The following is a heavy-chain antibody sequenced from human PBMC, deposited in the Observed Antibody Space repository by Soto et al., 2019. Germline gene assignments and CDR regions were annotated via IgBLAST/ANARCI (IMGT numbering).Heavy chain of an antibody. J-gene: IGHJ6*02. CDR1: GFTFSAYY. CDR3: ARGRWEQRLGAAV. CDR2: ISSSGSTL. V-gene: IGHV3-11*01. Sequence: QVQLVESGGGLVKPGGSLRLSCAASGFTFSAYYRSWIRPAPGTGLEWVSYISSSGSTLYYADAVKGRFTISRDNAKHSLYLQMKSLRSAATAEYYLARGRWEQRLGAAVWGQGTTVTVS. D-gene: IGHD1-26*01.